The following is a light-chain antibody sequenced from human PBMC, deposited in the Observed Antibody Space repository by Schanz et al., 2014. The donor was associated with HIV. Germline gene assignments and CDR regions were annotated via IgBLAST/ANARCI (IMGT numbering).Light chain of an antibody. Sequence: QSVLTQPASVSGSPGQSITISCTGTSSDVGTFNYVSWYQQHPGKAPKLMIYDVTNRPSGVSNRFSGSKSGNTASLTISGLQAEDEADYYCGSYTRSSTLVFGGGTKLTVL. CDR1: SSDVGTFNY. CDR2: DVT. V-gene: IGLV2-14*01. CDR3: GSYTRSSTLV. J-gene: IGLJ3*02.